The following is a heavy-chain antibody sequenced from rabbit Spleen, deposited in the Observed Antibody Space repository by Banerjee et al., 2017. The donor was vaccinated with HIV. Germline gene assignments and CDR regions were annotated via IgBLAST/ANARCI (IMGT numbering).Heavy chain of an antibody. CDR3: ARDSQYAAYAGFGYATLDYGMDL. V-gene: IGHV1S40*01. CDR1: GFSFSRGYD. J-gene: IGHJ6*01. CDR2: IYTGSSGST. D-gene: IGHD6-1*01. Sequence: QSLEESGGDLVKPGASLTLTCTASGFSFSRGYDMCWVRQAPGKGLEWIACIYTGSSGSTYYASWAKGRFTISKTSSTTVTLQMTSLTAADTATYFCARDSQYAAYAGFGYATLDYGMDLWGPGTLVTVS.